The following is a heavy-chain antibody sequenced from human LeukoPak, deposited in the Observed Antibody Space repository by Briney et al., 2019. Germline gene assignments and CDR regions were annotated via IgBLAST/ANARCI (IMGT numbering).Heavy chain of an antibody. CDR3: ARTIVVVPAYYFDY. J-gene: IGHJ4*02. CDR2: IYYSGST. V-gene: IGHV4-59*01. Sequence: PSETLSLTCTVSGXSISSYYWSWIRQPPGKGQEWIGYIYYSGSTNYNPSLKSRVTISVDTSKNQFSLKLSSVTAADTAVYYCARTIVVVPAYYFDYWGQGTLVTVSS. D-gene: IGHD2-2*01. CDR1: GXSISSYY.